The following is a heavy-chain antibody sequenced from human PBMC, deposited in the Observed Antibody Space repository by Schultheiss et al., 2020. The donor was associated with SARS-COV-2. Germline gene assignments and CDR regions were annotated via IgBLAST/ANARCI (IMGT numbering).Heavy chain of an antibody. CDR1: GFTFSSYA. CDR2: ISYDGSNK. V-gene: IGHV3-30*04. Sequence: GGSLRLSCAASGFTFSSYAMHWVRQAPGKGLEWVAVISYDGSNKYYADSVKGRFTISRDNSKNTLYLQMNSLRAEDTAVYYCAANQLLYPGYFQHWGQGTLVTVSS. CDR3: AANQLLYPGYFQH. J-gene: IGHJ1*01. D-gene: IGHD2-2*02.